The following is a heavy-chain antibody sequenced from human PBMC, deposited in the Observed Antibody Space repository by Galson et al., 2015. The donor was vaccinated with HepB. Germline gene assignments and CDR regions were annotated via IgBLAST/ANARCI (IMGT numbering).Heavy chain of an antibody. CDR3: ARPRYGREFQH. CDR2: INPSGGST. CDR1: GYTFTSYY. V-gene: IGHV1-46*03. D-gene: IGHD3-10*02. Sequence: SVKVSCKASGYTFTSYYMHWVRQAPGQGLEWMGIINPSGGSTSYAQKFQGRVTMTRDTSTSTVYMELSSLRSEDTTVYYCARPRYGREFQHWGQGTLVTVSS. J-gene: IGHJ1*01.